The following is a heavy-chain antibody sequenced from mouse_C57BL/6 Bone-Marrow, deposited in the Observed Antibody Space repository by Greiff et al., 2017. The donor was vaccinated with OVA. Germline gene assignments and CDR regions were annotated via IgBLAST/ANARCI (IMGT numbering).Heavy chain of an antibody. CDR1: GYTFTDYY. J-gene: IGHJ2*01. D-gene: IGHD1-1*01. CDR3: ASPTTVVATVDY. V-gene: IGHV1-19*01. CDR2: INPYNGGT. Sequence: VQLQQSGPVLVKPGASVKMSCKASGYTFTDYYMNWVKQSHGKSLEWIGVINPYNGGTSYNQKFKGKATLTVDKSSSTAYMELNSLTSEDSAVYYCASPTTVVATVDYWGQGTTLTVSS.